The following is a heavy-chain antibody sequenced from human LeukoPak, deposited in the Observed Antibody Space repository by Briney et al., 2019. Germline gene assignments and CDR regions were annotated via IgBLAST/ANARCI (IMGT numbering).Heavy chain of an antibody. J-gene: IGHJ4*02. CDR3: ARDDYGSGSS. Sequence: PGGSLRLSCAASGFTFSSYAMNWVRQAPGKGLEWVSAISGSGGSTYYADSVKGRFTISRDNAKNSLYLQMNSLRAEDTALYYCARDDYGSGSSWGQGTLVTVSS. V-gene: IGHV3-23*01. D-gene: IGHD3-10*01. CDR1: GFTFSSYA. CDR2: ISGSGGST.